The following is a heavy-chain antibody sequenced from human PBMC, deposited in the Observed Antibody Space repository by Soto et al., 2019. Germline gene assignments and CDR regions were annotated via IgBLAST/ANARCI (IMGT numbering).Heavy chain of an antibody. V-gene: IGHV3-30*04. Sequence: QAGGSLRLSCAVSGFIFKNYALNWVRQAPGKGLEWVASITRDGYNKYYADSVKGRFTISRDNSKNTLSLQMTALRVEDSSVYYCTKSSGGSSSVGMDYWGPGTLVTVSS. CDR2: ITRDGYNK. CDR1: GFIFKNYA. J-gene: IGHJ4*02. CDR3: TKSSGGSSSVGMDY. D-gene: IGHD6-6*01.